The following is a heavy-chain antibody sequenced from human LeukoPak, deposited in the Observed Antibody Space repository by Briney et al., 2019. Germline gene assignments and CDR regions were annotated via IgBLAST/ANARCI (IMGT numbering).Heavy chain of an antibody. D-gene: IGHD6-19*01. CDR2: INPNSGGT. Sequence: ASVKVPCKASGYTFTGYYMHWVRQAPGQGLEWMGWINPNSGGTNYAQKFQGRVTMTRDTSISTAYMELSRLRSDDTAVYYCARRSIAVAVFDYWGQGTLVTVSS. CDR1: GYTFTGYY. CDR3: ARRSIAVAVFDY. J-gene: IGHJ4*02. V-gene: IGHV1-2*02.